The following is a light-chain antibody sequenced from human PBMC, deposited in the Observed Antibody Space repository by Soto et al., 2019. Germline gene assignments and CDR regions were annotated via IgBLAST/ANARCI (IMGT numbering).Light chain of an antibody. CDR1: QSVSSSY. V-gene: IGKV3-20*01. Sequence: EIVLTQSPGTLSLSPGERATLSCRASQSVSSSYLAWYQQKPGQAPRLLIYGASSRATGIPDRFSGSGSGTDVTLTISTLEPEDFAVYYCQQYGSSPVTFGPGTKVDIK. CDR3: QQYGSSPVT. CDR2: GAS. J-gene: IGKJ3*01.